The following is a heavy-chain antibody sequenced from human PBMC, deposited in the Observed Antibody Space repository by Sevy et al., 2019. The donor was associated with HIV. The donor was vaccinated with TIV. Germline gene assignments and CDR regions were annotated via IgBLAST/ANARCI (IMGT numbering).Heavy chain of an antibody. CDR3: VREGVGGDSYSLDC. CDR2: MKEDGSER. V-gene: IGHV3-7*01. Sequence: GGSLRLSCAASGFTFSSYWMSWVRQAPGKGLEWVATMKEDGSERNYVDSVKGRFTISRDNAKNSLYLQMNSLRAEDTAVYYCVREGVGGDSYSLDCWGQGTLVTVSS. J-gene: IGHJ4*02. CDR1: GFTFSSYW. D-gene: IGHD5-18*01.